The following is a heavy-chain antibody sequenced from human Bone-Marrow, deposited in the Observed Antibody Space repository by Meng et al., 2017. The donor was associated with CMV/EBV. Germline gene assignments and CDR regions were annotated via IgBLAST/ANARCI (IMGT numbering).Heavy chain of an antibody. D-gene: IGHD2-2*02. J-gene: IGHJ3*01. CDR1: GFTFSSYA. CDR2: ISGSGGST. Sequence: GGSLRLSCAASGFTFSSYAMSWVRQAPGKGLEWVSAISGSGGSTYYADSVKGRFTISRDYAKDTLHLQMNSLRAEDTALYYCGRYCTTSTCYSAFDVWGQGTMVTVSS. V-gene: IGHV3-23*01. CDR3: GRYCTTSTCYSAFDV.